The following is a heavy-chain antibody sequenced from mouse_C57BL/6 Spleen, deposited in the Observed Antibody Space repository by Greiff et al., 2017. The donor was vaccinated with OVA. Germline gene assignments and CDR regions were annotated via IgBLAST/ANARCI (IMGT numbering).Heavy chain of an antibody. Sequence: VQLQQSGAELVRPGASVKLSCTASGFNIKDDYMHWVKQRPEQGLEWIGWIDPENGDTEYASKFQGKATITADTSSNTAYLQLSSLTSEDTAVYYCTPTWVNWDYWGQGTTLTVSS. CDR3: TPTWVNWDY. V-gene: IGHV14-4*01. J-gene: IGHJ2*01. CDR1: GFNIKDDY. D-gene: IGHD4-1*01. CDR2: IDPENGDT.